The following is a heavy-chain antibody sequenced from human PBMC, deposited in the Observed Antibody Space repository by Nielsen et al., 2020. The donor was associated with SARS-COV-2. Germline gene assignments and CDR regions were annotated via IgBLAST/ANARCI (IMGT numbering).Heavy chain of an antibody. CDR3: ARDRGPNLRYFDWLPSSVYFDY. Sequence: GGSLRLFCAASGFTFDDYAMHWVRQAPGKGLEWVSGISWNSGSIGYADSVKGRFTISRDNAKNSLYLQMNSLRAEDTAVYYCARDRGPNLRYFDWLPSSVYFDYWGQGTLVTVSS. J-gene: IGHJ4*02. D-gene: IGHD3-9*01. CDR2: ISWNSGSI. V-gene: IGHV3-9*01. CDR1: GFTFDDYA.